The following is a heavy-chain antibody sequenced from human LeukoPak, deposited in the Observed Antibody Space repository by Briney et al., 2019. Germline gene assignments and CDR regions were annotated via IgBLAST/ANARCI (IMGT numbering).Heavy chain of an antibody. V-gene: IGHV1-69*13. CDR1: GYTFTSYY. D-gene: IGHD3-10*01. CDR3: ARDGYYGSGGHRSAWFDP. J-gene: IGHJ5*02. CDR2: IIPIFGTA. Sequence: ASVKVSCKASGYTFTSYYMHWVRQAPGQGLEWMGGIIPIFGTANYAQKFQGRVTITADESTSTAYMELSSLRSEDTAVYYCARDGYYGSGGHRSAWFDPWGQGTLVTVSS.